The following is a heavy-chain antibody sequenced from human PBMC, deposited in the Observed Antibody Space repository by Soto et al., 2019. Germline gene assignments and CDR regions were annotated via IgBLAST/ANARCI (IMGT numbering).Heavy chain of an antibody. V-gene: IGHV4-31*03. J-gene: IGHJ4*02. CDR1: GGSISSGGYY. Sequence: SETLSLTCTVSGGSISSGGYYWSWIRQHPGKGLEWIGYIDYSGSTYYNPSLKSRVTISVDTSKNQFSLKLSSVTAAGTAVYYCARDRDFWSGHWDYWGQGTLVTVSS. CDR2: IDYSGST. D-gene: IGHD3-3*01. CDR3: ARDRDFWSGHWDY.